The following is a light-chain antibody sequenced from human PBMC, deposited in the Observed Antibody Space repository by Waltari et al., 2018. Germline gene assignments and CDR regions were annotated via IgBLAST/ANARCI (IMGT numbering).Light chain of an antibody. V-gene: IGKV3-20*01. CDR3: QQLNHYPLT. CDR1: QSVSRSY. J-gene: IGKJ4*01. CDR2: GAS. Sequence: EIVLTQSPGTLSLSPGERATLFCRASQSVSRSYATWYQQRPGQAPRLLIYGASSRATGIPDRFSGSGSGTDFTLSISRLEPEDFAVYYCQQLNHYPLTFGGGTKVEIK.